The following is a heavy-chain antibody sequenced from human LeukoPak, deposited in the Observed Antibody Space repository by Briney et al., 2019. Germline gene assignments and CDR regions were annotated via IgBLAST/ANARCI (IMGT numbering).Heavy chain of an antibody. CDR2: LIGSGINT. V-gene: IGHV3-23*01. CDR1: GFTFRISA. D-gene: IGHD6-19*01. J-gene: IGHJ4*01. CDR3: AKGSYSSGWSYFQY. Sequence: GGSLRLPCAASGFTFRISAMRWVRRATGKGVEGVSTLIGSGINTYHADSVKGSLTISRDNSKNALYLQMNSLRAEDTGVYYCAKGSYSSGWSYFQYWGQGTLVNVS.